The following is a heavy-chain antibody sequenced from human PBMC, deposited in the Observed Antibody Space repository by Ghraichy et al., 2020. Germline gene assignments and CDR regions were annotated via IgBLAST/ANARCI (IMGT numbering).Heavy chain of an antibody. Sequence: GGSLRLSCAASGFTFSSYGMHWVRQAPGKGLEWVAVIWYDGSNKYYADSVKGRFTISRDNSKNTLYLQMNSLRAEDTAVYYCARDRNYYGMDVWGQGTTVTVSS. CDR1: GFTFSSYG. CDR2: IWYDGSNK. V-gene: IGHV3-33*01. CDR3: ARDRNYYGMDV. J-gene: IGHJ6*02.